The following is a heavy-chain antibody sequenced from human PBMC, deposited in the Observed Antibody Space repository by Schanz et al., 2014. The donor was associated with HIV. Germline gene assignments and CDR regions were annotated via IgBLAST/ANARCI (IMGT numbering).Heavy chain of an antibody. J-gene: IGHJ5*02. D-gene: IGHD6-13*01. Sequence: QAQLVQSGGGVARPGRSLRLSCAASGFTFSSYGMHWVRQAPGKGLEWVAVIWYDGTNKYYADSVKGRFTVSRDNSKNMLYLQMNSLRAEDTAVYYCAREYYSRNWNWFDPWGQGTLVTVSS. V-gene: IGHV3-33*01. CDR3: AREYYSRNWNWFDP. CDR1: GFTFSSYG. CDR2: IWYDGTNK.